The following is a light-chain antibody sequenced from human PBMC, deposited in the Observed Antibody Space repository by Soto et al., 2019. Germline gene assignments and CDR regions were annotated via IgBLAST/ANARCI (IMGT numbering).Light chain of an antibody. CDR1: QNVRSN. CDR2: GAS. V-gene: IGKV3-15*01. Sequence: EIMMKQSPATLSVSPGERATLSCWASQNVRSNLAWYQQKPGQAPRLLIYGASTRATDIPARFSGSGSGTEFTLTISSLQSDDSAVYYCQQYNHWPPLFTFGPGTKVEIK. J-gene: IGKJ3*01. CDR3: QQYNHWPPLFT.